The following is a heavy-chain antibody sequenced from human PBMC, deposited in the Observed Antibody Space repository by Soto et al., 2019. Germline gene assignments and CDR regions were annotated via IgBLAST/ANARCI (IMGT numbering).Heavy chain of an antibody. D-gene: IGHD6-19*01. CDR3: ARGSSIGWYAVAPYFDY. V-gene: IGHV1-18*01. J-gene: IGHJ4*02. Sequence: QVQLVQSGAEVKKPGASVKVSCKASGYTFTSYGISWVRQAPGQGLEWMGWISAYNGNTNYAQKLQGRATMTADTSTSTAYMGLRSLRSDDTAVYYCARGSSIGWYAVAPYFDYWGQGTLVTVSS. CDR2: ISAYNGNT. CDR1: GYTFTSYG.